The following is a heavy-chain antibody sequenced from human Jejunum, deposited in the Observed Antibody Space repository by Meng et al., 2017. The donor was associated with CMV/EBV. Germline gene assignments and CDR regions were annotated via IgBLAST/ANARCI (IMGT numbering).Heavy chain of an antibody. Sequence: EVQLVEAGGGLVKPWESLRLSCAASGFLFSNAWMSWVRQGPGKGLEWVGRIKSKADGETTDYASPVKGRFTISRDDSKNTLYLEMNSLKTEDTAIYYCTTAYGGSFSNWGQGTLVTVSS. J-gene: IGHJ4*02. V-gene: IGHV3-15*01. D-gene: IGHD1-26*01. CDR1: GFLFSNAW. CDR2: IKSKADGETT. CDR3: TTAYGGSFSN.